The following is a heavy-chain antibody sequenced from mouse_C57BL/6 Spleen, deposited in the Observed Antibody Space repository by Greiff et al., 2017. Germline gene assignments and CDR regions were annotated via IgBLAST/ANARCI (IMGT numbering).Heavy chain of an antibody. Sequence: EVKLQESGPELVKPGASVKIPCKASGYTLTDYNMDWVKQSHGKSLEWIGDINPNNGGTIYNQKFKGKATLTVDKSSSTAYMELRSLTSEDTAVYYCARSGYDYDDGPFDYWGQGTTLTVSS. CDR3: ARSGYDYDDGPFDY. CDR2: INPNNGGT. V-gene: IGHV1-18*01. J-gene: IGHJ2*01. CDR1: GYTLTDYN. D-gene: IGHD2-4*01.